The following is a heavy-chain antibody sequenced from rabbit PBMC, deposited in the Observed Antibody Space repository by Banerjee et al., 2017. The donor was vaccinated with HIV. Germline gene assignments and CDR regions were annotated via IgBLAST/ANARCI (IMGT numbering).Heavy chain of an antibody. V-gene: IGHV1S7*01. CDR3: AREYGGWGGFDL. D-gene: IGHD4-1*01. Sequence: QLKETGGGLVQPGGSLTLSCKASGFDLTNDYMTWVRQAPGKGLEWIGYIDPVFGSTNYASWVNGRFTISSDNAQNTVDLQMNSLTAADTATYFCAREYGGWGGFDLWGPGTLVTVS. J-gene: IGHJ6*01. CDR1: GFDLTNDY. CDR2: IDPVFGST.